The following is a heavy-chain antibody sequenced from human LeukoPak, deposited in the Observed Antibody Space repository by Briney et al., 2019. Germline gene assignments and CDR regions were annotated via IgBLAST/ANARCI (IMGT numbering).Heavy chain of an antibody. D-gene: IGHD5-18*01. Sequence: GGSLRLSCAASGITFSSYGMSWVRQAPGKGLEWVSVIYSGGSTNYADSVKGRFTISRDNSKNTLNLQMNSLRADDTAVYYCARDPGYSYGLDYWGQGTLVTVSS. CDR1: GITFSSYG. CDR2: IYSGGST. J-gene: IGHJ4*02. V-gene: IGHV3-66*01. CDR3: ARDPGYSYGLDY.